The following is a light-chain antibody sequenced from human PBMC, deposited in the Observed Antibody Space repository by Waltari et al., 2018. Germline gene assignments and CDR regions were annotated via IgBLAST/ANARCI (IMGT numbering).Light chain of an antibody. V-gene: IGKV1-39*01. J-gene: IGKJ1*01. CDR2: SAS. Sequence: DNQMTQSPSSLSASVGDRVTITCRASQTISNYLNWYQQKPGKAPKLLIYSASTLQSGVPSRFSGSRYGTDFTLTISSLQPEDFATYYCQQSYSTQTFGQGTKVEVK. CDR3: QQSYSTQT. CDR1: QTISNY.